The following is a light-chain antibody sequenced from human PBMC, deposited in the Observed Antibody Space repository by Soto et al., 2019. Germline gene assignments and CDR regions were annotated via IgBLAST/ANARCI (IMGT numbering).Light chain of an antibody. CDR1: QSISTW. V-gene: IGKV1-5*01. J-gene: IGKJ1*01. Sequence: DIHMTQSPSTLSASVGDTVTITCRASQSISTWLAWYQHKPGEAPRLLIFDASNLESGVPSRFSGSGSGTDFTLTISSLQPDDFATYYCLQYNGYSGTFGQGTKVDI. CDR3: LQYNGYSGT. CDR2: DAS.